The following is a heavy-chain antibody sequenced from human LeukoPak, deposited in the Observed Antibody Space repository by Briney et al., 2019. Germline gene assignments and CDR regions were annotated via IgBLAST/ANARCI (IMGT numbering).Heavy chain of an antibody. CDR2: INPNSGGT. V-gene: IGHV1-2*02. CDR1: GYTFTGYY. CDR3: ARNLPYSSSWYYYYYYMDV. D-gene: IGHD6-13*01. Sequence: ASVKVSCKASGYTFTGYYMHWVRQAPGQGLEWMGWINPNSGGTNYAQKFQGRVTMTRDTSISAAYMELSSLRSEDTAVYYCARNLPYSSSWYYYYYYMDVWGKGTTVTVSS. J-gene: IGHJ6*03.